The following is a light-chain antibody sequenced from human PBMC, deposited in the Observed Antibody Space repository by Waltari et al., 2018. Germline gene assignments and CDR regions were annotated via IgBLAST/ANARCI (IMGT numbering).Light chain of an antibody. Sequence: EIVMTQSPATLSLSPGERATLSCRASQNIRSNLAWYRQKPGQAPRLLIYGASFRATGIPARISGSGSGTEFTLTISSLQSVDFAVYFCQQYDNWPPITFGQGTKLEIK. V-gene: IGKV3-15*01. CDR1: QNIRSN. CDR3: QQYDNWPPIT. CDR2: GAS. J-gene: IGKJ2*01.